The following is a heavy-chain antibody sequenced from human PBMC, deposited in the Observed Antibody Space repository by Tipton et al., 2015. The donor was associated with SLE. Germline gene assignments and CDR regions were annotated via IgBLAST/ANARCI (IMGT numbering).Heavy chain of an antibody. V-gene: IGHV4-4*02. Sequence: TLSLTCTVSGGSITSDNWWSWVRQPPGKGLEWIGEIYHTGSTKYNPSLKSRVTISVDKSKDQFSLQLSSVTAADTAVYYCARETNDWGQGTLVTVSS. CDR1: GGSITSDNW. J-gene: IGHJ4*02. CDR3: ARETND. D-gene: IGHD1-1*01. CDR2: IYHTGST.